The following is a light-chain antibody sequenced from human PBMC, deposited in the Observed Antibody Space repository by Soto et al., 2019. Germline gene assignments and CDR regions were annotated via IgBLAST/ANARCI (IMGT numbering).Light chain of an antibody. CDR1: QSISSY. V-gene: IGKV1-39*01. J-gene: IGKJ5*01. CDR3: QQSYRTIT. Sequence: DIQMTQSPSSLSASVGDRVTITCRASQSISSYLNWYQQKPGKAPKLLIYAASSFQSGVPSRFSGSGSGTDFTLTISSLQPEDFATYYCQQSYRTITFGQGTRLEIK. CDR2: AAS.